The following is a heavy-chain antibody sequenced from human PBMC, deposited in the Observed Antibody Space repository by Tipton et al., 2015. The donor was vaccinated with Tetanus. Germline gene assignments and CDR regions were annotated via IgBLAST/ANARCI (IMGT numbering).Heavy chain of an antibody. CDR1: GGTFGSYA. D-gene: IGHD1-1*01. V-gene: IGHV1-69*06. J-gene: IGHJ6*02. CDR3: ARGHRHDPKTFYGMDR. Sequence: QSGPEVKKPGSSVKVSCEASGGTFGSYAVNWVRQAPGQGLEWMGGIIPFSDTIEYSQKFQGRVRITADRSSSPAYMELSSLKSEDTAVYYWARGHRHDPKTFYGMDRWGQGTKVIVSS. CDR2: IIPFSDTI.